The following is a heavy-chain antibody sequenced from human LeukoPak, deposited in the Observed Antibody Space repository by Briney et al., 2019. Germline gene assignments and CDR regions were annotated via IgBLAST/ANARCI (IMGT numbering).Heavy chain of an antibody. CDR2: INHNGNVN. CDR3: ARGGGLDV. D-gene: IGHD3-16*01. Sequence: GGSLRLSCAASGLTFSSYWMNWARQAPGKGLEWVASINHNGNVNYYVDSVKGRFTISRDNAKNSLYLQMSILRAEDTAVYFCARGGGLDVWGQGATVTVS. V-gene: IGHV3-7*03. J-gene: IGHJ6*02. CDR1: GLTFSSYW.